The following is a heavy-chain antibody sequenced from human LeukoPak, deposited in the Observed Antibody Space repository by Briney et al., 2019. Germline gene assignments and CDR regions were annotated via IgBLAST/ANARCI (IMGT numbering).Heavy chain of an antibody. J-gene: IGHJ6*04. V-gene: IGHV3-66*01. CDR1: GFSVINTY. CDR3: AELGITMIGGV. D-gene: IGHD3-10*02. Sequence: GESLRLFCAASGFSVINTYMIWVRQAPGKGLEWVSVIYRGDSTYYANSVKGRFTISRDSSKNTLYLQMNSLRAEDTAVYYCAELGITMIGGVWGKGTTVTISS. CDR2: IYRGDST.